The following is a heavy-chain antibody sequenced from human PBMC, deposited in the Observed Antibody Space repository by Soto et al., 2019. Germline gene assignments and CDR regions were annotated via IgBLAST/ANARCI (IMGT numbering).Heavy chain of an antibody. D-gene: IGHD6-6*01. CDR1: GYIFTDYY. CDR3: ARLPRVLAPIHSFFDY. CDR2: INPNGGAT. J-gene: IGHJ4*02. Sequence: ASVKVSCKASGYIFTDYYMHWVRQAPGQGLEWMGWINPNGGATNYAQKFQGWVTMTRDTSISTAYMELSRLRSDDTAVYYCARLPRVLAPIHSFFDYRAQGTLVTVSS. V-gene: IGHV1-2*04.